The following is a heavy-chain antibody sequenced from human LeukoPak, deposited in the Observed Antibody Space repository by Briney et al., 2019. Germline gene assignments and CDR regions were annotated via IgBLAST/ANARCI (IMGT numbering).Heavy chain of an antibody. J-gene: IGHJ5*02. CDR1: GGSINSNVYY. Sequence: SETLSLTCTVSGGSINSNVYYWGWIRQPSGKGLEWIGSIYYSGSTYYNSSLKSRVTISVDTSKNRFSLNMNSVTAADTAVYYCARVLLSSSGWYFHWFDPWGQGALVTVSS. CDR2: IYYSGST. CDR3: ARVLLSSSGWYFHWFDP. V-gene: IGHV4-39*07. D-gene: IGHD6-19*01.